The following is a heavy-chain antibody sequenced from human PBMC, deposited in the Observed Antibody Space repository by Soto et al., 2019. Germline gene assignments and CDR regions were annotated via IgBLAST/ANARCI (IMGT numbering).Heavy chain of an antibody. J-gene: IGHJ4*02. Sequence: QVPLVQSGAEVKKPGASVKVSCKASGYTFPSYGISWVRPAPGQGLEWMGWISAYNGTTNYEQKLQGRVTMTTETSTSTADRELRSLRSDDTAGEYCARDIRDIVATIQKVDYWGQGTLVTDSS. V-gene: IGHV1-18*01. CDR2: ISAYNGTT. CDR3: ARDIRDIVATIQKVDY. D-gene: IGHD5-12*01. CDR1: GYTFPSYG.